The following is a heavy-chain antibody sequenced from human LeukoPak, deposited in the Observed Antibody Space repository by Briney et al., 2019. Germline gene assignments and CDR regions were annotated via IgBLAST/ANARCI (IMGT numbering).Heavy chain of an antibody. CDR3: ARVPERGNRED. CDR1: GYTFTSYG. CDR2: ISAYNGNT. D-gene: IGHD4-23*01. V-gene: IGHV1-18*01. J-gene: IGHJ4*02. Sequence: ASVKVSCKASGYTFTSYGISWARQAPGQGLEWMGWISAYNGNTNYAQKLQGRVTMTTDTSTSTAYMELRSLRSDDTAVYHCARVPERGNREDWGQGTLVTVSS.